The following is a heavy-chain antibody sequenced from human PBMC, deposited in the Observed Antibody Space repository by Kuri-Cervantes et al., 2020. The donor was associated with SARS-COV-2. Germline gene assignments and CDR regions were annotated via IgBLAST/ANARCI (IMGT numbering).Heavy chain of an antibody. J-gene: IGHJ6*02. CDR2: INAGNGNT. CDR3: ARDHPYSNYDYYYYGMDV. D-gene: IGHD4-11*01. Sequence: ASVKVSCKASGYTSTSYAMHWVRQAPGQRLEWMGWINAGNGNTKYSQKFQGRVTITRDTSASTAYMELSSLRSEDTAVYYCARDHPYSNYDYYYYGMDVWGQGTTVTVSS. V-gene: IGHV1-3*01. CDR1: GYTSTSYA.